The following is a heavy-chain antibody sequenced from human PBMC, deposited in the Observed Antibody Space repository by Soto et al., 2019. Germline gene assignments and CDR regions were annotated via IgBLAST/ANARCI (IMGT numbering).Heavy chain of an antibody. D-gene: IGHD6-13*01. Sequence: ASVKVSCKASGYTFTSYGISWVRQAPGQGLEWMGWISAYNGNTNYAQKLQGRVTMTTDTSTSTAYMELRSLRSDDTAVYYCARDPGGAAAGTIHWFDPWGQGTQVTVSS. CDR1: GYTFTSYG. J-gene: IGHJ5*02. CDR2: ISAYNGNT. V-gene: IGHV1-18*01. CDR3: ARDPGGAAAGTIHWFDP.